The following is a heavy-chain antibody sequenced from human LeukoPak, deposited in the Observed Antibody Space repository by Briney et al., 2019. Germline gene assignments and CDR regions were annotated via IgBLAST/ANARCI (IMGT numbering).Heavy chain of an antibody. Sequence: SETLSLPCAVYGGSFSGYYWSWIRQPPGKGLEWIGEINHSGSTNYNPSLTSRVTLSVDTSKNQFSLKLSSVTAADTAVYYCARGVRDYDILNYWGQGTLVTVSS. CDR3: ARGVRDYDILNY. CDR1: GGSFSGYY. D-gene: IGHD3-9*01. CDR2: INHSGST. V-gene: IGHV4-34*01. J-gene: IGHJ4*02.